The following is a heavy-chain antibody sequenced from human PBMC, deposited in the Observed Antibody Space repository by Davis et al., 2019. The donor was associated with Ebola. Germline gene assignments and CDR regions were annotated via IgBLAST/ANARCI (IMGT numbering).Heavy chain of an antibody. CDR1: GFTFSSYG. D-gene: IGHD2-15*01. Sequence: GGSLRLSCAASGFTFSSYGMHWVRQAPGKGLEWVAVISYDGSNKYYADSVKGRFTISRDNSKNTLYLQMNSLRAEDTAVYYCAKDGGEIVVVGLWFDYWGQGTLVTVSS. V-gene: IGHV3-30*18. CDR2: ISYDGSNK. J-gene: IGHJ4*02. CDR3: AKDGGEIVVVGLWFDY.